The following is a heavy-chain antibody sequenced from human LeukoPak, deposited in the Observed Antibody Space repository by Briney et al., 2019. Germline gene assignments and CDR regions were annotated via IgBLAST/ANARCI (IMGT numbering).Heavy chain of an antibody. CDR3: ENWKITMIVVVIIPTYLDY. Sequence: GGSLRLSCAAPGFTFSSYAMSWVRQAPGKGLEWVSAISGSSGSTYYADSVKGRFTISRDNSKNTLYLQMNSLRAEDTAVYYCENWKITMIVVVIIPTYLDYWGQGTLVTVSS. J-gene: IGHJ4*02. CDR2: ISGSSGST. V-gene: IGHV3-23*01. CDR1: GFTFSSYA. D-gene: IGHD3-22*01.